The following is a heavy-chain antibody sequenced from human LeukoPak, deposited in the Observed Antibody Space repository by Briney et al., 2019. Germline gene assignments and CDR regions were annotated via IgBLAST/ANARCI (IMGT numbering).Heavy chain of an antibody. D-gene: IGHD6-13*01. CDR1: GGSFSGYY. V-gene: IGHV4-34*01. J-gene: IGHJ4*02. Sequence: PSETLSLTCAVYGGSFSGYYWSWIRQPPGKGLEWIGEINHSGSTNYNPSLKSRVTISVDTSKNQFSLKLSSVTAADTAVYYCARGRRIAAARKASFDYWGQGTLVTVSS. CDR2: INHSGST. CDR3: ARGRRIAAARKASFDY.